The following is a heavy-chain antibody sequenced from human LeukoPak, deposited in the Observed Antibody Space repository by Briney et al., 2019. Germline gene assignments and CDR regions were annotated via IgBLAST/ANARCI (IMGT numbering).Heavy chain of an antibody. CDR3: ARAYSSSVFDY. CDR2: IYYSGST. Sequence: SETLSLTCTVSGGSISSYYWSWLRQPPGKGLEWIGYIYYSGSTNYNPSLKSRVTISVDTSKNQFSLKLSSVTAADTAVYYCARAYSSSVFDYWGQGTLVTVSS. V-gene: IGHV4-59*01. D-gene: IGHD6-6*01. CDR1: GGSISSYY. J-gene: IGHJ4*02.